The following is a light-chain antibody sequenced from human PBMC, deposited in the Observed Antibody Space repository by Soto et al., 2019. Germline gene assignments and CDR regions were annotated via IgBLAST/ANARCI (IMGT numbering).Light chain of an antibody. V-gene: IGKV3-20*01. CDR2: GAS. CDR1: QSVSNNY. J-gene: IGKJ4*01. CDR3: QQFSSYPLT. Sequence: IGLTQSPGTPSLSPRERATLSCRASQSVSNNYLAWYQQKPGQAPRLLIYGASNRATGIPDRFSGSGSGTDFTLTISRLEPEDFAVYYCQQFSSYPLTFGGGTKVDIK.